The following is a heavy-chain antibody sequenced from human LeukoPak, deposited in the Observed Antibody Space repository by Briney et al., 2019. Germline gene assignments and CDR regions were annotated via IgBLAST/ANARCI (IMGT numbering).Heavy chain of an antibody. CDR3: ARGLGSESYYGS. J-gene: IGHJ5*02. CDR2: INPSGGSP. D-gene: IGHD3-10*01. V-gene: IGHV1-46*01. CDR1: GYTFTSYY. Sequence: ASVKVSCKASGYTFTSYYMHWVRQAPGQGLEWMGIINPSGGSPTYAQKFQGRLTMTRDTSTSTVYMELSSLRSEDTAVYYCARGLGSESYYGSWGQGTLVTVSS.